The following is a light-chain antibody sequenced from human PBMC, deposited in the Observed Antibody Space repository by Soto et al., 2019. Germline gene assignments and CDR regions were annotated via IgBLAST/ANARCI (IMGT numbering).Light chain of an antibody. Sequence: DIQMAQSPSSLSASVGDRVTITCRASQSINNYLSWYQQKPGKAPNLLIFGASTLQSGVPSRFSGSGSGTDFTLTISSLQPEDFATYYCLQSYRTPLTFGGGTKVDIK. V-gene: IGKV1-39*01. CDR2: GAS. CDR3: LQSYRTPLT. CDR1: QSINNY. J-gene: IGKJ4*01.